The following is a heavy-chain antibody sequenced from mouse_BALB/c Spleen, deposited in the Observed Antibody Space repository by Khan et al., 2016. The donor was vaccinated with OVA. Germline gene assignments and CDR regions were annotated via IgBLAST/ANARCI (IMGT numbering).Heavy chain of an antibody. D-gene: IGHD2-1*01. CDR3: TRTGYGNPFAY. CDR2: IDPNNGGT. CDR1: GYTFTSYY. V-gene: IGHV1S81*02. J-gene: IGHJ3*01. Sequence: QVQLQQSGAELVKPGASVKLSCKASGYTFTSYYMYWVKQRPGQGLEWIGGIDPNNGGTYFNEKFKSKATLTVDKSSSTAYMQVSSLTSEDSAVYYGTRTGYGNPFAYWGQGTLVTVSA.